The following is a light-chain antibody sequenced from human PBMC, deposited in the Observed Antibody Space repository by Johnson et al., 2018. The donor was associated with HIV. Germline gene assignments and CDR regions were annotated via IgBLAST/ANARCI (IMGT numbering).Light chain of an antibody. CDR1: RSNIGNNY. V-gene: IGLV1-51*01. CDR2: NND. CDR3: GTWDSSLSAYV. J-gene: IGLJ1*01. Sequence: QAVLTHPPSVSAAPGQKVTISCSGSRSNIGNNYVSWYQQFQGTAPKLLISNNDKRPSGIPDRFSGSRSGTSATLGITGLQTGDEADYYCGTWDSSLSAYVFGTGTKVTV.